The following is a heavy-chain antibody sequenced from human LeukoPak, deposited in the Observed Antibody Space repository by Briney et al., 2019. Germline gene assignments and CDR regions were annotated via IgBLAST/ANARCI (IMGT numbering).Heavy chain of an antibody. Sequence: GASXXXXXKVSGYTLTELSMHWVRQAPGKGREWMGGFDPEDGETIYAQKFQGRVTMTEDTSTDTAYMELSSLRSEDTAVYYCATDYYPGYFQHWGQGTLVTVSS. V-gene: IGHV1-24*01. D-gene: IGHD3-10*01. CDR1: GYTLTELS. CDR2: FDPEDGET. J-gene: IGHJ1*01. CDR3: ATDYYPGYFQH.